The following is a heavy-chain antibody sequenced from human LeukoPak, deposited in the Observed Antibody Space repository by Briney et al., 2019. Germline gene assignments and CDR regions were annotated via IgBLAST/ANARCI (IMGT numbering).Heavy chain of an antibody. CDR3: ASDLGYCSSTCCYTGVYD. V-gene: IGHV1-69*02. Sequence: SVKVSCKASGGTFSSYTISWVRQAPGQGLEWMGRIIPILGIANYAQKFQGRVTITADKSTSTAYMELSSLRSEDTAVYYCASDLGYCSSTCCYTGVYDWGQGTLVTVSS. CDR1: GGTFSSYT. CDR2: IIPILGIA. J-gene: IGHJ4*02. D-gene: IGHD2-2*02.